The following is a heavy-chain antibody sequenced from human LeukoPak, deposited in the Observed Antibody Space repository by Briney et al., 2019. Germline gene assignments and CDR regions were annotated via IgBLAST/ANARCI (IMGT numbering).Heavy chain of an antibody. Sequence: PGGSLRLSCAASGFTFSSYAMHWVRQAPGKGLEWVAVISYDGSNKYYADSVKGRFTISRDNSKNTLYLQMNSLRAEDTAVYYCARGSHPIDYWGQGTLVTVSS. D-gene: IGHD1-26*01. CDR3: ARGSHPIDY. V-gene: IGHV3-30-3*01. CDR2: ISYDGSNK. CDR1: GFTFSSYA. J-gene: IGHJ4*02.